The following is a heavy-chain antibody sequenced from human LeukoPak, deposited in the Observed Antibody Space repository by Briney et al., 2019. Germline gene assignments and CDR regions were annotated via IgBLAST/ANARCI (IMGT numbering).Heavy chain of an antibody. CDR2: IRAKTHDGTA. CDR1: GFNFGDYN. V-gene: IGHV3-49*04. CDR3: TRGQLYPYGPEFDF. Sequence: GGSLRLSCTASGFNFGDYNMNWVRQAPGKGLEWVGYIRAKTHDGTADYAASVKGRFTISRDDSKSIAYLQMTGLDSEDTAVYYCTRGQLYPYGPEFDFWGQRTLVTVSS. D-gene: IGHD3-10*01. J-gene: IGHJ4*02.